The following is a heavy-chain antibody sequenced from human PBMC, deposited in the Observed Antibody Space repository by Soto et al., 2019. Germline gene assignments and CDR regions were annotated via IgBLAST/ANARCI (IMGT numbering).Heavy chain of an antibody. CDR2: ISAYNGNT. J-gene: IGHJ6*02. CDR1: GYTFTSYG. Sequence: GASVKVCCKASGYTFTSYGISWVRQAPGQGLEWMGWISAYNGNTNYAQKLQGRVTMTTDTSTSTAYMELRSLRSDDTAVYYCARDPGPAAILYYYYGMDVWGQGTTVTVSS. CDR3: ARDPGPAAILYYYYGMDV. D-gene: IGHD2-2*02. V-gene: IGHV1-18*04.